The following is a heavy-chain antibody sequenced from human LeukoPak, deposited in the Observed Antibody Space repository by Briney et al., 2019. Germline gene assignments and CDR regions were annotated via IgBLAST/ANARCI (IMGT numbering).Heavy chain of an antibody. D-gene: IGHD6-19*01. V-gene: IGHV7-4-1*02. J-gene: IGHJ6*03. CDR2: INTNTGNP. CDR3: ARTSSGWSSWGEYYYYYMDV. CDR1: GYTFTSYA. Sequence: ASVKVSCKASGYTFTSYALNWVRQAPGQGLEWMGWINTNTGNPTYAQGFTGRFVFSLDTSVSTAYLRISSLKAEDTAVYYCARTSSGWSSWGEYYYYYMDVWGKGTTVTVPS.